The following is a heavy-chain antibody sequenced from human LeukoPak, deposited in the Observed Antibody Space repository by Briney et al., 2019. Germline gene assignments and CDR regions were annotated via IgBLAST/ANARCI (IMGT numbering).Heavy chain of an antibody. Sequence: GASVKVSCKASGYTFASYGISWVRQAPGQGLGWMGWISAYSGNTDYAQKLQGRVTMTTDTSTSTAYMELRSLRSDDTAVYYCARDPGSYDYVRSPFAYWGQGTLVTVSS. CDR2: ISAYSGNT. J-gene: IGHJ4*02. D-gene: IGHD3-16*01. CDR1: GYTFASYG. V-gene: IGHV1-18*01. CDR3: ARDPGSYDYVRSPFAY.